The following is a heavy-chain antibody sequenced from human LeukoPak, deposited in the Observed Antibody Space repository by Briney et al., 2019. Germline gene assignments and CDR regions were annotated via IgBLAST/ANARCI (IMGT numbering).Heavy chain of an antibody. CDR2: IYTSGST. D-gene: IGHD3-22*01. Sequence: SETLSLTCTVSGDSISSYYWSWIRQSAGKGLEWIGRIYTSGSTNYNPSLKSRVTISVDTSKNQFSLKLSSVTAADTAVYYCARDTRGTYDSSGYYREYYFDYWGQGTLVTVSS. CDR1: GDSISSYY. CDR3: ARDTRGTYDSSGYYREYYFDY. J-gene: IGHJ4*02. V-gene: IGHV4-4*07.